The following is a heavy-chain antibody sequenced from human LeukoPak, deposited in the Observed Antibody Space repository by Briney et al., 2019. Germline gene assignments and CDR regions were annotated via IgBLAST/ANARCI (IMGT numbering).Heavy chain of an antibody. CDR3: ARVRVLAAAGLDY. Sequence: ASVKVSCKASGYTFTGYYMHWVRQAPGQGLEWMGWINPNSGGTNYAQKFQGRVTMTRDTSISTAYMELSRLRSDDTAVYYCARVRVLAAAGLDYWGQGTLVTVSS. CDR2: INPNSGGT. J-gene: IGHJ4*02. V-gene: IGHV1-2*02. CDR1: GYTFTGYY. D-gene: IGHD6-13*01.